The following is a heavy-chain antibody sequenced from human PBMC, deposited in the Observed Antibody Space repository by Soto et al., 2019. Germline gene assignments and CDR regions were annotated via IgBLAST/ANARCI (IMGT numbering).Heavy chain of an antibody. J-gene: IGHJ4*02. CDR1: GYSFTSLD. D-gene: IGHD1-26*01. CDR2: MQPSTGRT. Sequence: QVQLVQSGAEVREPGASVKVSCKASGYSFTSLDINWVRQTAGQGLEWMGWMQPSTGRTGYAQKFPGRVLMTRDTSINTAYMELTTLTSDDTAFYYCARGVSAGVDYWGQGTLVTVSS. V-gene: IGHV1-8*01. CDR3: ARGVSAGVDY.